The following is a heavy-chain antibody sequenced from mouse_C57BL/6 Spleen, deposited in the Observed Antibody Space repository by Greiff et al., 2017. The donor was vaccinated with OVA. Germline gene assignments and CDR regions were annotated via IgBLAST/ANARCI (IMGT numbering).Heavy chain of an antibody. CDR2: INPNNGGT. J-gene: IGHJ4*01. CDR1: GYTFTDYY. D-gene: IGHD2-4*01. Sequence: EVQLQQSGPELVKPGASVKISCKASGYTFTDYYMNWVKQSHGKSLEWIGDINPNNGGTSYNQKFKGKATLTVDKSSSTAYMELRSLTSEDSAVYYCARRDYDLDAMDYWGQGTSVTVSS. CDR3: ARRDYDLDAMDY. V-gene: IGHV1-26*01.